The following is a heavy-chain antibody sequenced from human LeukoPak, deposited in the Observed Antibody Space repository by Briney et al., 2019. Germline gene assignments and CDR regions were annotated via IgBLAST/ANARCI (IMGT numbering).Heavy chain of an antibody. CDR2: ITGSGGST. Sequence: PGGSLRLSCAASGFTFSSYAVSWVRQAPGKGLQWVSGITGSGGSTYYADSVKGRFTISRDNSKNTLYLQMSSLRAEDTAVYYCAKGPYFWLTPIAFHIGGQGTKVSVS. J-gene: IGHJ3*02. V-gene: IGHV3-23*01. CDR3: AKGPYFWLTPIAFHI. D-gene: IGHD3-16*01. CDR1: GFTFSSYA.